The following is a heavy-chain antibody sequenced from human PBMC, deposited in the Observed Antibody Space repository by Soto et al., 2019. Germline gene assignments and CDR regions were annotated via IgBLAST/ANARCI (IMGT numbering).Heavy chain of an antibody. J-gene: IGHJ6*02. CDR2: ISSSGSTI. D-gene: IGHD3-10*01. Sequence: QVQLVESGGGLVKPGGSLRLSCAASGFTFSDYYMSWIRQAPGKGLEWVSYISSSGSTIYYADSVKGRFTISRDNAKNSLYLQMSSLRAEDTAVYYCARDKGLLWFGELVGYYYYGMDVWGQGTTVTVSS. V-gene: IGHV3-11*01. CDR3: ARDKGLLWFGELVGYYYYGMDV. CDR1: GFTFSDYY.